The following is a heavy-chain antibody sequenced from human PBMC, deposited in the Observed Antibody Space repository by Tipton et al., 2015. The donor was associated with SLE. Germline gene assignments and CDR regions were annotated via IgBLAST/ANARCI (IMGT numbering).Heavy chain of an antibody. D-gene: IGHD2-15*01. J-gene: IGHJ5*02. CDR2: INQSGRT. CDR3: ARGRDIVVVVAATQKWDWFDP. CDR1: GGSFSGYY. V-gene: IGHV4-34*01. Sequence: TLSLTCAVYGGSFSGYYWSWTCHPPGKGLEWIGEINQSGRTNHNPSLTSRVTISVDTSTNQFSLKLSSVTAADTAVDYCARGRDIVVVVAATQKWDWFDPWGQGTLVTVSS.